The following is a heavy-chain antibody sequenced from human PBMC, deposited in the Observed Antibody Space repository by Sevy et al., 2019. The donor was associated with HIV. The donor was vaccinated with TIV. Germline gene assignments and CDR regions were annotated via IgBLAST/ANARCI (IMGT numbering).Heavy chain of an antibody. CDR3: AKEEGGYYYDSSGLFDY. V-gene: IGHV3-23*01. CDR2: ISGSGYLT. CDR1: GFTFSSYA. D-gene: IGHD3-22*01. Sequence: GGSLRLSCAASGFTFSSYAMSWVRQAPGKGLEWVSAISGSGYLTYYTDSVKGRFTISRDNSKNTLYLQMNSLRAEDTAVYYCAKEEGGYYYDSSGLFDYWGQGTLDTVS. J-gene: IGHJ4*01.